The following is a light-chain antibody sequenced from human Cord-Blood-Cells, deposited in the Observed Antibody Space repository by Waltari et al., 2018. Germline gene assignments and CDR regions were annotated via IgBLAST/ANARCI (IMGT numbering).Light chain of an antibody. CDR3: QQRSNWPIT. J-gene: IGKJ5*01. CDR1: QSVSSY. Sequence: EIVLTQSPATLSLSPGERATISCRASQSVSSYLAWYQQKPGQAPRLLSYDASNRANGIPARFSGSGSGTDFTLTISSLEPEDFAVYYCQQRSNWPITFGQGTRLEIK. V-gene: IGKV3-11*01. CDR2: DAS.